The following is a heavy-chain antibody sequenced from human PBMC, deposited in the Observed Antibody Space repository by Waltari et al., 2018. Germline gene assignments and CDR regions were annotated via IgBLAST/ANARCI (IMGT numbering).Heavy chain of an antibody. V-gene: IGHV4-59*08. J-gene: IGHJ4*02. CDR2: IYYTGTT. CDR1: GGSITSYY. CDR3: ARHEGGGLNAL. D-gene: IGHD3-16*01. Sequence: QVQLQESGPGLVKPSETLSLTCTVSGGSITSYYWSWLRQPPGKGLEWIGYIYYTGTTNYSPSLKSRVTMSVDTSKDQFSLKVTSVTAADTAMYYCARHEGGGLNALWGQGTLVTVSS.